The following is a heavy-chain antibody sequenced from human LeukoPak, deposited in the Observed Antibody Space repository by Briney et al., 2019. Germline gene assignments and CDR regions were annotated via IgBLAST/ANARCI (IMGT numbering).Heavy chain of an antibody. CDR2: IYYSGST. CDR3: AREGLYSSSSSRYYYYGMDV. V-gene: IGHV4-31*03. Sequence: SQTLSLTCTVSGGSISRGGYYWSWIRQHPGKGLEWIGYIYYSGSTYYNPSLKSRVTISVDTSKNQFSLKLRSVTDADPAVYYCAREGLYSSSSSRYYYYGMDVWGKGTTVTVSS. D-gene: IGHD6-6*01. CDR1: GGSISRGGYY. J-gene: IGHJ6*04.